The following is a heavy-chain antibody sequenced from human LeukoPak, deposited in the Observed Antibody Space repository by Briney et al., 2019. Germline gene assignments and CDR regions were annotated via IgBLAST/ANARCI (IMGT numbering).Heavy chain of an antibody. V-gene: IGHV3-23*01. CDR3: AKRADGCSGVSCYYYYMDV. Sequence: GGSLRLSCAASGFTFSNYAMNWVRQAPGKGLEWASTISGVGDSTYYAESVKGRFTMSRDNSKNTVYQQMNSLRVEDTAIYYCAKRADGCSGVSCYYYYMDVWGKGTTVTVSS. D-gene: IGHD2-15*01. J-gene: IGHJ6*03. CDR2: ISGVGDST. CDR1: GFTFSNYA.